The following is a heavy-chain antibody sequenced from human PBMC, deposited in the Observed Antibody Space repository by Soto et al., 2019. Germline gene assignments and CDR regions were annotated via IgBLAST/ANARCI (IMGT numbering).Heavy chain of an antibody. CDR2: INPNSGGT. D-gene: IGHD3-3*01. CDR1: GYTFTGYY. V-gene: IGHV1-2*04. J-gene: IGHJ6*02. CDR3: ARGLRFLEGRYYYYGMDV. Sequence: GASVKVSCKASGYTFTGYYMHWVRQAPGQGLEWMGWINPNSGGTNYAQKFQGWVTMTRDTSISTAYMELSRLRSDDTAVYYCARGLRFLEGRYYYYGMDVWGQGTTVTVS.